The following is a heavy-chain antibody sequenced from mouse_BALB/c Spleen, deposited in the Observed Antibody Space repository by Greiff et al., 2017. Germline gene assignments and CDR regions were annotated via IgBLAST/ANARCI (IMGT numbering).Heavy chain of an antibody. Sequence: QVQLQQSGAELVKPGASVKLSCKASGYTFTSYYMYWVKQRPGQGLEWIGGINPSNGGTNFNEKFKSKATLTVDKSSSTAYMQLSSLTSEDSAVYYCTRCGNYLYYFDYWGQGTTLTVSS. CDR2: INPSNGGT. CDR3: TRCGNYLYYFDY. J-gene: IGHJ2*01. CDR1: GYTFTSYY. D-gene: IGHD2-1*01. V-gene: IGHV1S81*02.